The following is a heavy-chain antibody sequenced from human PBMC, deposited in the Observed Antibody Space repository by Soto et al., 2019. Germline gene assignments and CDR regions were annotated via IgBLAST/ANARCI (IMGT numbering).Heavy chain of an antibody. J-gene: IGHJ3*02. Sequence: QVQLQESGPGLVKPSGTLSLTCAVSGGSISSSNWWSWVRQPPGKGLEWSGEIYHSGSTNYNPSLKSRVTISVDKSKNQFSLKLSSVTAADTAVYYCAREGVVVPAAIRDDAFDIWGQGTMVTVSS. CDR2: IYHSGST. CDR3: AREGVVVPAAIRDDAFDI. D-gene: IGHD2-2*02. V-gene: IGHV4-4*02. CDR1: GGSISSSNW.